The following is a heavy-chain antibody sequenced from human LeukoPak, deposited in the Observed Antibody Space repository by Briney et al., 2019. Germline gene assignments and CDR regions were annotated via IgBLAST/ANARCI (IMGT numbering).Heavy chain of an antibody. CDR3: ARGLPRMFDP. D-gene: IGHD5/OR15-5a*01. J-gene: IGHJ5*02. Sequence: SETLSLTCAVYGGSFSGYYWSWIRQPPGKGLEWIGEINHSGSTNYNPSLKSRVTISVDKSKNQFSLKLSSVTAADTAVYYCARGLPRMFDPWGQGTLVTVSS. CDR1: GGSFSGYY. V-gene: IGHV4-34*01. CDR2: INHSGST.